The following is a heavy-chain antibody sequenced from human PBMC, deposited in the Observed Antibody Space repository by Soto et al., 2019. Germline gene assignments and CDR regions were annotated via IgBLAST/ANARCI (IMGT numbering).Heavy chain of an antibody. D-gene: IGHD4-17*01. CDR2: ISSSSSYI. J-gene: IGHJ4*02. Sequence: GGSLRLSCAASGFTFSSYSMNWVRQAPGKGLEWVSSISSSSSYIYYADSVKGRFTISRDNAKNSLYLQMNSLRAEDTAVYYCARDQGYGDYLQHFDYWGQGTLVTVSS. V-gene: IGHV3-21*01. CDR3: ARDQGYGDYLQHFDY. CDR1: GFTFSSYS.